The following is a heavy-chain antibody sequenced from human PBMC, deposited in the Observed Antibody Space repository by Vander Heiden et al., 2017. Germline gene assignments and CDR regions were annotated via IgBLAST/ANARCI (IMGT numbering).Heavy chain of an antibody. J-gene: IGHJ6*02. D-gene: IGHD7-27*01. V-gene: IGHV3-15*01. CDR1: GFTFSNAW. Sequence: VKPGGSLRLSCAASGFTFSNAWMSWVRQAPGKGLAWVGRIKSKTDGGTTDYAALVKGRFTISRDDSKNTLYLQMNSLKTEDTAVYYCTTAWGYYGMDVWGQGTTVTVSS. CDR2: IKSKTDGGTT. CDR3: TTAWGYYGMDV.